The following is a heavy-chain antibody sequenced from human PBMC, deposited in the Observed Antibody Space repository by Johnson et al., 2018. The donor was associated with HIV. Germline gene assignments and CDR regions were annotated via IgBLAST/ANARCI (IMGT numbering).Heavy chain of an antibody. Sequence: VQLVESGGGVVQPGRSLRVSCGASGFTFSSHDMHWVRQAPGKGLEWVAVISYDGSNKYYADSVKGRFTISRDNSKNTLYLQMNSLRAEDTAVYYCARAHDAFDIWGQGTMVTVSS. CDR3: ARAHDAFDI. CDR1: GFTFSSHD. V-gene: IGHV3-30*03. J-gene: IGHJ3*02. CDR2: ISYDGSNK.